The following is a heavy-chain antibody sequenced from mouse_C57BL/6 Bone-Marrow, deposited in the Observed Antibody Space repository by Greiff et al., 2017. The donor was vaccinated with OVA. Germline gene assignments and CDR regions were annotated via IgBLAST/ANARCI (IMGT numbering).Heavy chain of an antibody. CDR1: GFSLTSYG. J-gene: IGHJ2*01. D-gene: IGHD1-1*01. CDR3: ASLSIRWDY. CDR2: IWSGGST. V-gene: IGHV2-2*01. Sequence: VKLVESGPGLVQPSQSLSITCTVSGFSLTSYGVHWVRQSPGKGLEWLGVIWSGGSTDYNAAFISRLSISKDNSKIQGFFKMNSLQAYDTAIYYSASLSIRWDYWGQGTTLTVSS.